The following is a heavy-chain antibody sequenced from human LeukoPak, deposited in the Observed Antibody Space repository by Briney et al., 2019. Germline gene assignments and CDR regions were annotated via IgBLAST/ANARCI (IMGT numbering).Heavy chain of an antibody. J-gene: IGHJ4*02. D-gene: IGHD6-19*01. V-gene: IGHV1-69*13. CDR2: IIPIFGTA. Sequence: SVKVTCKASGDTFSSYAISWVRQAPGQGLEWKGGIIPIFGTANYAQKFQGRVTITADESTSTAYMELSSLRSEDTAVYYCARERMAGTYVFDYWGQGTLVTVSS. CDR1: GDTFSSYA. CDR3: ARERMAGTYVFDY.